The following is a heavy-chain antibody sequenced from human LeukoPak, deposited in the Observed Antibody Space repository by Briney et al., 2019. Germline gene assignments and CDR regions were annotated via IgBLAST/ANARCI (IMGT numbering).Heavy chain of an antibody. J-gene: IGHJ4*02. V-gene: IGHV3-30*04. CDR1: GFTFSSYA. Sequence: GGSLRLSCAASGFTFSSYAMHWVRQAPGKGLEWVAVISYDGSNKYYADSVKGRFTISRDNPKNTLYLQMNSLRAEDTAVYYCANSLLGAYCTSTSCLKAGDYWGQGTLVTVSS. CDR2: ISYDGSNK. CDR3: ANSLLGAYCTSTSCLKAGDY. D-gene: IGHD2-2*01.